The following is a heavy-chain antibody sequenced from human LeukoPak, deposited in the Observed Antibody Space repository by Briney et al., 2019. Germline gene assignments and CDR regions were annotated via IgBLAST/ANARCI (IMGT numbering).Heavy chain of an antibody. J-gene: IGHJ3*02. Sequence: PSETLSLTCAVSGYSISSGYYWGWIRQPPGKGLEWIGSIYHSGSTYYNPSLKSRVTISVDTSKNQFSLKLSPVTAADTAVYYCAGSGWLQLTEPGEAFDIWGQGTMVTVSS. V-gene: IGHV4-38-2*01. CDR3: AGSGWLQLTEPGEAFDI. D-gene: IGHD5-24*01. CDR2: IYHSGST. CDR1: GYSISSGYY.